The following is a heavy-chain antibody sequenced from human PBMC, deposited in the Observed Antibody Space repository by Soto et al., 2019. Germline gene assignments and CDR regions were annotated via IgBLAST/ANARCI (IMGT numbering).Heavy chain of an antibody. CDR2: IIPLLDIA. J-gene: IGHJ4*02. CDR1: GDTFRNEM. V-gene: IGHV1-69*04. D-gene: IGHD5-12*01. Sequence: GASVKVSCKASGDTFRNEMITWVRQAPGQGLEWMGRIIPLLDIANYAPKFQGRVTLTADKSTSTAYMELNSLRSEDTAVYFCVRDSPIGNTYSGYDGFDHWGQGTLVTVSS. CDR3: VRDSPIGNTYSGYDGFDH.